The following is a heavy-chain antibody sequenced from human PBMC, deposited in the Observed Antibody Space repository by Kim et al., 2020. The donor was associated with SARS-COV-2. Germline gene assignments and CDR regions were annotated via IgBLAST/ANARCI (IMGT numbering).Heavy chain of an antibody. Sequence: GGSLRLSCAASGFTFNDHWMNWVRQAPGKGLEWVANIERDGSEKYYVDSVKGRFTISRDNAKNSLYLQMNSLRAEDTAVXYXARDRGYPDYWGQGTLVTVSS. J-gene: IGHJ4*02. V-gene: IGHV3-7*01. CDR2: IERDGSEK. CDR3: ARDRGYPDY. D-gene: IGHD3-16*02. CDR1: GFTFNDHW.